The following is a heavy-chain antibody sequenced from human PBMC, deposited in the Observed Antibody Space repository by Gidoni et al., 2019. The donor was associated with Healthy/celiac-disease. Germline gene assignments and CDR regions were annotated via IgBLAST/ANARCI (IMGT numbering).Heavy chain of an antibody. D-gene: IGHD2-21*02. CDR1: GFTFSSDG. Sequence: QVQLVESGGGVVQPGRSLRLSCAASGFTFSSDGMHWVRQAPGKGLGWVAVIWYYGRNKYYADSVKGRFTISRDNSKNTLYLQMNSLRAEDTAVYYCAREAPAYCGGDCYSGWFDPWGQGTLVTVSS. CDR3: AREAPAYCGGDCYSGWFDP. CDR2: IWYYGRNK. J-gene: IGHJ5*02. V-gene: IGHV3-33*01.